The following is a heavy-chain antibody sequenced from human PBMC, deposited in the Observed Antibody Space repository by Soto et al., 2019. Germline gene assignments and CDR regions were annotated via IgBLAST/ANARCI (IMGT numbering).Heavy chain of an antibody. CDR3: ARIIRQYGTARYFDY. CDR1: GYTFTSYA. V-gene: IGHV1-3*01. Sequence: GASVKVSCKASGYTFTSYAMHWVRQAPGQRLEWMGWINAGNGNTKYSQKFQGRVTITRDTSASTAYMELSSLRSEDTAVYYCARIIRQYGTARYFDYWGQGTLVTVSS. J-gene: IGHJ4*02. CDR2: INAGNGNT. D-gene: IGHD1-1*01.